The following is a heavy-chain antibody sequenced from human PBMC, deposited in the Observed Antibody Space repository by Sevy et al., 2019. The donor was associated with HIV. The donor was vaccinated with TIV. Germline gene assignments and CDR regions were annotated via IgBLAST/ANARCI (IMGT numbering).Heavy chain of an antibody. CDR2: ISYDGTNK. J-gene: IGHJ5*02. D-gene: IGHD4-17*01. V-gene: IGHV3-30-3*01. CDR3: ARDQHDYAGNVRTGWFDP. Sequence: GRSLRLSCAASGFTFSSYAMHWVRQAPGKGLEWVAVISYDGTNKYYADSVKGRFTISRDNSKKILYVQMNSLRGEDTAVYYCARDQHDYAGNVRTGWFDPWGQGTLVTVSS. CDR1: GFTFSSYA.